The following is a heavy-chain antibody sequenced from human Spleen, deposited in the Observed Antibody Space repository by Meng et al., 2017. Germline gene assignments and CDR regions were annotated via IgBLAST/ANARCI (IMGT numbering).Heavy chain of an antibody. J-gene: IGHJ4*02. CDR2: IKSKPDGETT. Sequence: GESLKISCEGSGFTFSNAWMTWVRQVSGKRLERVGRIKSKPDGETTDYAAPVKGRFTISRDDSKNTLYLQMNSLITEDTAVYFCATGAAAADHWGQGTLVT. CDR3: ATGAAAADH. D-gene: IGHD6-13*01. V-gene: IGHV3-15*01. CDR1: GFTFSNAW.